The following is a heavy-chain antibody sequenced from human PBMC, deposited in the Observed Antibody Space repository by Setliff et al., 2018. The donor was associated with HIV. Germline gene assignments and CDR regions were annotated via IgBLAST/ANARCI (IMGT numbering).Heavy chain of an antibody. D-gene: IGHD2-21*01. CDR3: ARRASPPSGPYSQYYMDV. J-gene: IGHJ6*03. CDR1: GGSIGSYR. Sequence: TSETLSLTCAVFGGSIGSYRWNWIRQTPGKGLEWIGFISYSGTTDYNPSLKSRVTISIDTSENQFSLKLTSVTAADTAVYYCARRASPPSGPYSQYYMDVWGRGTSVTVSS. CDR2: ISYSGTT. V-gene: IGHV4-59*08.